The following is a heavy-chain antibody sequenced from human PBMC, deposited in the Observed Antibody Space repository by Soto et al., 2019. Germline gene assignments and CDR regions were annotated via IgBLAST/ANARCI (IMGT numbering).Heavy chain of an antibody. D-gene: IGHD5-12*01. CDR2: IIPVFGRP. CDR3: AREGSGYNL. V-gene: IGHV1-69*13. Sequence: AASVKVSCKASGGSFSSFGISWVRQAPGQGLEWMGGIIPVFGRPNYAQRFRGRLTITADESTNTVYLELIDLRSEDTAVYYCAREGSGYNLWGQGTQVTVS. CDR1: GGSFSSFG. J-gene: IGHJ1*01.